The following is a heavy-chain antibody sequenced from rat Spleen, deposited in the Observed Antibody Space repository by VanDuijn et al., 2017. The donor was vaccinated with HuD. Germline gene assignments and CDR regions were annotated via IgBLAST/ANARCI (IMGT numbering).Heavy chain of an antibody. V-gene: IGHV5-7*01. D-gene: IGHD1-6*01. Sequence: EVQLVESGGGLVQPGRSLKLSCTASGLSFSNYDMAWVRQAPKKGLEWVATISYDGSITYYRDSVKGRFTISRDNAKRTLYLQMNSLRSEDTATYYCTRAIYTTDYYYAKGYYVMDAWGQGASVTVSS. CDR1: GLSFSNYD. CDR3: TRAIYTTDYYYAKGYYVMDA. CDR2: ISYDGSIT. J-gene: IGHJ4*01.